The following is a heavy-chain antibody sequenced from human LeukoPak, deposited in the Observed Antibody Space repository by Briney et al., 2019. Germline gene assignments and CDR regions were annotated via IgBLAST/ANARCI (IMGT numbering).Heavy chain of an antibody. D-gene: IGHD2-2*01. Sequence: PGGSLRLSCAASGFTFSNYGMHWVRQAPGKGLEWVAFIRYDGSNKYYADSVKGRFTISRDNSKNTLYLQMHSLRAEETAVYYCATSYCISTSCQTRRAFDIWGQGTMVTVSS. J-gene: IGHJ3*02. CDR2: IRYDGSNK. V-gene: IGHV3-30*02. CDR3: ATSYCISTSCQTRRAFDI. CDR1: GFTFSNYG.